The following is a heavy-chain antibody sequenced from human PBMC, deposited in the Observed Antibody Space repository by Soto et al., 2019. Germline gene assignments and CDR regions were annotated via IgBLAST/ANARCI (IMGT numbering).Heavy chain of an antibody. V-gene: IGHV1-2*02. CDR3: ARDIGNWNYPYYGMDV. D-gene: IGHD1-1*01. Sequence: ASVKVSCKASGYTFTGYYMPWVRQAPGQGLEWMGCLNPNSGGTNYAQKFQGRVTMTRDTSISTAYMELSRLRSDDTAVYYCARDIGNWNYPYYGMDVWGQGTTVTSP. J-gene: IGHJ6*02. CDR1: GYTFTGYY. CDR2: LNPNSGGT.